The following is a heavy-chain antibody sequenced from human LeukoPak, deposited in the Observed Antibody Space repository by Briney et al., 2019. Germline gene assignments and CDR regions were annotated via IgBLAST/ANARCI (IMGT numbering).Heavy chain of an antibody. D-gene: IGHD2-15*01. CDR1: EFTFSSYE. V-gene: IGHV3-23*01. Sequence: PGGSLGLSCAASEFTFSSYEMNWVRQAPGKGLEWVSGISARGDSPHYADSVKGRFTISRDNSKNTLYLQMNSLRAEDTAVYYCARALNGYCSAGSCNGDYWGQGTLVTVSS. CDR3: ARALNGYCSAGSCNGDY. CDR2: ISARGDSP. J-gene: IGHJ4*02.